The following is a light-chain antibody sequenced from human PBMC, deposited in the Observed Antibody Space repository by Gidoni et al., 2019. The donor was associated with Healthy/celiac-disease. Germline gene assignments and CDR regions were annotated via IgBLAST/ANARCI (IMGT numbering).Light chain of an antibody. CDR2: GAS. V-gene: IGKV3-15*01. CDR1: QSVSSN. CDR3: QQYNNWPPRT. J-gene: IGKJ1*01. Sequence: EIVMTQSPATLSVSPGERATRSCRASQSVSSNLDWYQQKPGQAPRLLIYGASTRFSGSGSGTEFTITISSLQYEDFAVYYWQQYNNWPPRTFGQGTKVEIK.